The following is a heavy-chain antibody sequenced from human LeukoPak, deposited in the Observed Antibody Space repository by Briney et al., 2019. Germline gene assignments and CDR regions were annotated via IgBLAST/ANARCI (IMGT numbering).Heavy chain of an antibody. D-gene: IGHD1-26*01. J-gene: IGHJ4*02. CDR1: GGSISSGTYY. CDR2: IYHSGST. Sequence: SETLSLTCTVSGGSISSGTYYWGWIRQPPGKGLEWIGSIYHSGSTYYNPSLKSRVTISVDTSKNQFSLKLSSVTAADTAVYYCARSVGATIALFDYWGQGTLVTVSS. CDR3: ARSVGATIALFDY. V-gene: IGHV4-39*07.